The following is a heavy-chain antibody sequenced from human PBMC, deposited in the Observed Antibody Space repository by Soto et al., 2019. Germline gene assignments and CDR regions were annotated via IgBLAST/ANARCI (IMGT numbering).Heavy chain of an antibody. D-gene: IGHD6-13*01. CDR1: GFTFSSYG. CDR3: AKSGAASGTPFDH. J-gene: IGHJ4*02. CDR2: ISYDGSNK. Sequence: GGSLRLSCAASGFTFSSYGMHWVRQAPGKGLEWVAVISYDGSNKYYADSVKGRFTISRDNSRNTLSLQMDNLRAEDTAVYFCAKSGAASGTPFDHWGQGTLVTVSS. V-gene: IGHV3-30*18.